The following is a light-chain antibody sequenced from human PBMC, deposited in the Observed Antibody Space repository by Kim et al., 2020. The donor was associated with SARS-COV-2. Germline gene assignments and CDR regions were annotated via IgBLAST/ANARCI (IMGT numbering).Light chain of an antibody. J-gene: IGLJ1*01. CDR3: SSHTTSSTYV. CDR2: DVS. CDR1: SSYVGYYNA. V-gene: IGLV2-14*04. Sequence: GQSINISCTGTSSYVGYYNAVSWYQQHQGKAPKLIIYDVSEPASGVPNRFSRSQSGNTASLTISGLRAEDEAGYYCSSHTTSSTYVFGSGTKVTVL.